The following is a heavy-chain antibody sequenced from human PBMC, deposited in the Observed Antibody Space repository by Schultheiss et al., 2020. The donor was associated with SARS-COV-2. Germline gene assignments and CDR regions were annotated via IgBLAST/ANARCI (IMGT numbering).Heavy chain of an antibody. J-gene: IGHJ4*02. Sequence: GGSLRLSCAASGFTFSTYYMLWVRQAPGKGLVWVSRINRDGDTTHYADSVKGRFTISRDNANNTLYLQMNSLRAEDTAVYYCARHRSWYDYWGQGTLVTVSS. CDR2: INRDGDTT. D-gene: IGHD6-13*01. CDR3: ARHRSWYDY. V-gene: IGHV3-74*01. CDR1: GFTFSTYY.